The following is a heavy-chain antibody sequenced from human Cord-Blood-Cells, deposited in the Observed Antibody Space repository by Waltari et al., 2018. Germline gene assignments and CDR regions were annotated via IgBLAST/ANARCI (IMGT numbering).Heavy chain of an antibody. D-gene: IGHD7-27*01. Sequence: QVQLVQSGAEVKKLGAPVKVSCKASGYTFTSSGISWVRQAPGQGLEWLERISAYNGNTNYAQKLQGRVTMTTDTSTSTAYMELRSLRSDDTAVYYCARAQTTGDCTYWGQGTLVTVSS. CDR3: ARAQTTGDCTY. CDR1: GYTFTSSG. V-gene: IGHV1-18*01. CDR2: ISAYNGNT. J-gene: IGHJ4*02.